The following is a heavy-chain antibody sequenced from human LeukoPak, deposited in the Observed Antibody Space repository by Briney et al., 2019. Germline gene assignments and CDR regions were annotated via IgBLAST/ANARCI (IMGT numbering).Heavy chain of an antibody. CDR1: GGSISSYY. D-gene: IGHD4-17*01. CDR2: IYYSGSA. J-gene: IGHJ4*02. V-gene: IGHV4-59*01. Sequence: SETLSLTCTVSGGSISSYYWSWIRQPPGKGLEWIGYIYYSGSANYNPSLKSRVTISLDTSKNQFSLRLNSVTAADTAVYYCARVPVRNILYFDYWDQGTLVTVSS. CDR3: ARVPVRNILYFDY.